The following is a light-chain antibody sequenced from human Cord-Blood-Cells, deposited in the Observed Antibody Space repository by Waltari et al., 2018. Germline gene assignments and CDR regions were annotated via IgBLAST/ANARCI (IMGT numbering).Light chain of an antibody. V-gene: IGKV1-5*03. J-gene: IGKJ2*01. CDR2: KAS. Sequence: DIQMTQSPSPLSASVGARVTITCRASQSISSWLAWYQQKPGKAPKLLIYKASSLESGVPSRFSGSGSGTEFTLTISSLQPDDFATYYCQQYNSSFGQGTKLEIK. CDR3: QQYNSS. CDR1: QSISSW.